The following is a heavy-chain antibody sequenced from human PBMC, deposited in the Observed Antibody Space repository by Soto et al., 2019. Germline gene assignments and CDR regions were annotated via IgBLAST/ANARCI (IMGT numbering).Heavy chain of an antibody. D-gene: IGHD4-17*01. V-gene: IGHV3-33*01. CDR2: IWYDGSNK. CDR3: ARTKRLYGDYALGN. CDR1: GVTFSSYG. J-gene: IGHJ3*02. Sequence: QVQLVESGGGVVQPGRSLRLSCAASGVTFSSYGMHWVRQAPGKGLEWVAVIWYDGSNKYYADSVKGRFTISRDNSKNPLYLQMNSLRAEDTAVYYCARTKRLYGDYALGNWGQGTMFT.